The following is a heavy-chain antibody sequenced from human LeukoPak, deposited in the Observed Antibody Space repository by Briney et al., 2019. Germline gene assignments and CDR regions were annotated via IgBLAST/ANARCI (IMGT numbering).Heavy chain of an antibody. CDR3: TTDVPSGAGDLFGY. CDR2: IKSKTSGETT. V-gene: IGHV3-15*01. J-gene: IGHJ4*02. D-gene: IGHD3-10*01. CDR1: GFAFKNAW. Sequence: GGSLRLSCAVSGFAFKNAWMSWVRQAPGKGLEWVGHIKSKTSGETTEYAAPVKGRFTISRDDSSYTQYLQMNSLKTEDTAVYYCTTDVPSGAGDLFGYWGQGTLVTVSS.